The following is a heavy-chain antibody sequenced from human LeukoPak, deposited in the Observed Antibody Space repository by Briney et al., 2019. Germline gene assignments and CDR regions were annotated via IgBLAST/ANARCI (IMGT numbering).Heavy chain of an antibody. CDR3: ARGRGILKDASIQYYFDN. V-gene: IGHV3-48*02. CDR1: GFTFSHYS. Sequence: PGGSLRLSCAASGFTFSHYSMNWVRQAPGKGLEWVSYISSSSSAVDYADSVKGRFTISRDMAKNSLYLQMNSLRDEDTAVYYCARGRGILKDASIQYYFDNWGQGTLVTVSS. D-gene: IGHD2-2*01. CDR2: ISSSSSAV. J-gene: IGHJ4*02.